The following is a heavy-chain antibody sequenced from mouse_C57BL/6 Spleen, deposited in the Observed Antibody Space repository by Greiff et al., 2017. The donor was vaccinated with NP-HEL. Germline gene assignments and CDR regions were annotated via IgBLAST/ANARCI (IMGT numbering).Heavy chain of an antibody. CDR2: FHPYNDDT. CDR3: ARRGAYDGYYVEFAY. Sequence: QVQLQQSGAELVKPGASVKMSCKASGYTFTTYPIEWMKQNHGKSLEWIGNFHPYNDDTKYNEKFKGKATLTVEKSSSTVYLELSRLTSDDSAVYYCARRGAYDGYYVEFAYWGQGTLVTVSA. J-gene: IGHJ3*01. V-gene: IGHV1-47*01. D-gene: IGHD2-3*01. CDR1: GYTFTTYP.